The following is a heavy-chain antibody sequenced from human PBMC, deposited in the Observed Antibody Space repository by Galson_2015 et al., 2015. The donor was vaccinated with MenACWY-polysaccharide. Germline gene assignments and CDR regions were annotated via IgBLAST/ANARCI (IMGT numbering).Heavy chain of an antibody. J-gene: IGHJ6*02. CDR2: ISGSGGST. D-gene: IGHD5-12*01. CDR3: AKAKVYSGYDYNYYYYYYGMDV. Sequence: GLEWLSTISGSGGSTYYADSVKGRFTISRDNSKNTLYLQMNSLRAEDTAVYYCAKAKVYSGYDYNYYYYYYGMDVWGQGTTVTVSS. V-gene: IGHV3-23*01.